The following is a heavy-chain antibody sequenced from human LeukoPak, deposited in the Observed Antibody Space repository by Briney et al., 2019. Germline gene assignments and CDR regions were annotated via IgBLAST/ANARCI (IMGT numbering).Heavy chain of an antibody. CDR3: AKDRWSGGDRGYFDY. J-gene: IGHJ4*02. V-gene: IGHV3-49*03. Sequence: GGSLRLSCTASGFTFGDYAMSWFRQAPGKGLEWVGFIRSKAYGGTTEYAASVKGRFTISRDDSKSIAYLQMNSLRAEDTAIYYCAKDRWSGGDRGYFDYWGQGTLVTVSS. CDR1: GFTFGDYA. CDR2: IRSKAYGGTT. D-gene: IGHD2-21*02.